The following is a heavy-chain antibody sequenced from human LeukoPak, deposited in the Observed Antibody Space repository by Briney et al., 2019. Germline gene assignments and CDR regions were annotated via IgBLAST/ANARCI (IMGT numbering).Heavy chain of an antibody. CDR3: AKARWEPNFDY. Sequence: PGGSLRLSCAASGFTFDDYAMHWVRQGPGKSLEWVSLINENGDIAYYGDSVRGRFTASRDNAKNSLYLQMNSLTTEDTALYYCAKARWEPNFDYWGQGTLVTVSS. V-gene: IGHV3-43*02. CDR1: GFTFDDYA. J-gene: IGHJ4*02. CDR2: INENGDIA. D-gene: IGHD1-26*01.